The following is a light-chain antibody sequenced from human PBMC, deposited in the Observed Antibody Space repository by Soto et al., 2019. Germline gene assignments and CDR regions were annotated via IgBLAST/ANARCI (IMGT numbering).Light chain of an antibody. CDR2: DIS. CDR1: SGDVGGYHY. Sequence: QSVLTQPASVSGSPGQSITLSCTGTSGDVGGYHYVSWYQQNPGKAPKLMIYDISNRSSGVSNRFSGSKPGNTASLTISGVQAEDEAEYYCRSYKSGGTLGVFGTGTKVTVL. V-gene: IGLV2-14*01. CDR3: RSYKSGGTLGV. J-gene: IGLJ1*01.